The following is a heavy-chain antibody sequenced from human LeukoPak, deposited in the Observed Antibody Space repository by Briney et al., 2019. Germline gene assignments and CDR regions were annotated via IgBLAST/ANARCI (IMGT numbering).Heavy chain of an antibody. CDR1: GDSIGDYY. J-gene: IGHJ4*02. V-gene: IGHV4-59*01. Sequence: PSETLSLTCTVSGDSIGDYYWSWIRQPPGKGLEWIGYIYRSGHTHSNPSLKSRVTISVDTSKNQFSLKLSSVTAADTAVYFCARARYSFSWDYFDYWGQGALVTVSS. D-gene: IGHD6-6*01. CDR3: ARARYSFSWDYFDY. CDR2: IYRSGHT.